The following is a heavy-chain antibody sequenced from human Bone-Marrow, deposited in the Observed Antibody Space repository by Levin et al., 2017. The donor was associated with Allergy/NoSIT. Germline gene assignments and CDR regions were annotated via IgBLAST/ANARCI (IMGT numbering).Heavy chain of an antibody. D-gene: IGHD3-3*01. J-gene: IGHJ4*02. CDR1: GYIFTTYW. CDR3: AISDFSDTFDDY. CDR2: IHPTDSFT. Sequence: GGSLRLSCEGSGYIFTTYWINWVRQVPGRGLEWMGRIHPTDSFTNYSPSFQGRVTFSTDLSLNTAYLHWSSLQASDTAIYFCAISDFSDTFDDYWGQGTLVTVSS. V-gene: IGHV5-10-1*01.